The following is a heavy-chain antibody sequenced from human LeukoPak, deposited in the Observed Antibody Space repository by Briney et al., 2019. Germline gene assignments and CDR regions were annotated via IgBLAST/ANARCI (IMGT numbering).Heavy chain of an antibody. J-gene: IGHJ4*02. V-gene: IGHV3-21*01. Sequence: GGSLRLSCAASGFTFSSYSMNWVRQAPGKGLGWVSSISSSSSYIYYADSVKGRFTISRDNAKNSLYLQMNSLRAEDTAVYYCARDRHDILTGYYGGFFDYWGQGTLVTVSS. CDR1: GFTFSSYS. CDR3: ARDRHDILTGYYGGFFDY. D-gene: IGHD3-9*01. CDR2: ISSSSSYI.